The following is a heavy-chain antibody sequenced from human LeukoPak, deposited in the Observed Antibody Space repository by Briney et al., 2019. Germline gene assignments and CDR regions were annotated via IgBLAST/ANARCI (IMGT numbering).Heavy chain of an antibody. Sequence: SETLSLTCAVSGYSISSGYYWGWIRQPPGKGLEWIGEINHSGSTNYNPSLKSRVTISVDTSKNQFSLKLSSVTAADTAVYYCARGGAHYYDSSGYPTPFDPWGQGTLVTVSS. V-gene: IGHV4-38-2*01. D-gene: IGHD3-22*01. CDR3: ARGGAHYYDSSGYPTPFDP. CDR1: GYSISSGYY. J-gene: IGHJ5*02. CDR2: INHSGST.